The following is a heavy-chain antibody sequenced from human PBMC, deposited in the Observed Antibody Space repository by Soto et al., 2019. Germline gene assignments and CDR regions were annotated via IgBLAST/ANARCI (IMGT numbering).Heavy chain of an antibody. Sequence: SKTLSLTCTVSGGSMFSYYWSWIRQPAGKGLEWIARIYGSGGTNYNPSLKSRVTMSLDTSKNKFSLRLTSVTAADTAVYYCAREGASSSASREFDNLGPGTLVTVS. CDR2: IYGSGGT. J-gene: IGHJ4*02. CDR1: GGSMFSYY. D-gene: IGHD3-10*01. V-gene: IGHV4-4*07. CDR3: AREGASSSASREFDN.